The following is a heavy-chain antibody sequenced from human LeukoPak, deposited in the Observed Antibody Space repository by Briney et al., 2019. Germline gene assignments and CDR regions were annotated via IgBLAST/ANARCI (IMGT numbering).Heavy chain of an antibody. D-gene: IGHD4-17*01. CDR2: IYTSGST. V-gene: IGHV4-61*02. Sequence: SETLSLTRTVSGGSLSSGSYYWSWIRQPAGKGLEWIGRIYTSGSTNYNPSLKSRVTISVDTSKNQFSLKLSSVTAADTAVYYCARDPDGDYAYFDYWGQGTLSPSPQ. J-gene: IGHJ4*02. CDR3: ARDPDGDYAYFDY. CDR1: GGSLSSGSYY.